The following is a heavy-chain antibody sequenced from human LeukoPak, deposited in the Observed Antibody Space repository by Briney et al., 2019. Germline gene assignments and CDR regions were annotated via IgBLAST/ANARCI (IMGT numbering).Heavy chain of an antibody. Sequence: GGSLRLSCAASGFTLSNHAVAWVRQAPGKGLEWVSVISDRGSTIYYADSVKGRFTISRDNSKNTLYLQMNGLRAEDTAVYYCAKEGPYCGGDCYGVFDYWGQGTLVTVSS. CDR2: ISDRGSTI. CDR1: GFTLSNHA. D-gene: IGHD2-21*02. V-gene: IGHV3-23*01. J-gene: IGHJ4*02. CDR3: AKEGPYCGGDCYGVFDY.